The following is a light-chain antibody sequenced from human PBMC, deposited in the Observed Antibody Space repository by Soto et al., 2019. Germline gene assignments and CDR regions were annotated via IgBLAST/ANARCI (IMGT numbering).Light chain of an antibody. Sequence: VMTQSPATLSVSPGERATLSCRASQSISSSVAWYQQTLGQAPRLFIFRASSRATGIPARFSGSGSGTEFNMTISSLQSEDFAVYYCQQYNNWPRATFGGGTKVDIK. CDR1: QSISSS. J-gene: IGKJ4*01. CDR3: QQYNNWPRAT. CDR2: RAS. V-gene: IGKV3-15*01.